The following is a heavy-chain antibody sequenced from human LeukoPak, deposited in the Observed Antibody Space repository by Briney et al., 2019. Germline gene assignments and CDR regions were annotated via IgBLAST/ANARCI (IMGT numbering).Heavy chain of an antibody. CDR1: GVSISSGSYY. V-gene: IGHV4-61*02. Sequence: SETLSLTCTVSGVSISSGSYYWSWIRQPAGKGLEWIGRIYNSGTTNYNPPLKSRVTILVDTSKNLFSLKLPSVSAADTAVYFCARGPPYAPGVLDVWGKGTTVTISS. CDR2: IYNSGTT. D-gene: IGHD7-27*01. J-gene: IGHJ6*04. CDR3: ARGPPYAPGVLDV.